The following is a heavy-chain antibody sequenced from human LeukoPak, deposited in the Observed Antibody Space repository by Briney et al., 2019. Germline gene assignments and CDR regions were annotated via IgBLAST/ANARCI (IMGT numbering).Heavy chain of an antibody. CDR1: GGSLSGYC. D-gene: IGHD6-13*01. CDR2: INYSEST. CDR3: ARWLAAGPKMFDP. Sequence: SETLSLTCAVYGGSLSGYCWSWIRQPPGKGLEWIGEINYSESTNYNPFLKSRVTISVDTSKNQFSLRLSSVTAADTAVYHCARWLAAGPKMFDPWGQGTLVTVSS. J-gene: IGHJ5*02. V-gene: IGHV4-34*01.